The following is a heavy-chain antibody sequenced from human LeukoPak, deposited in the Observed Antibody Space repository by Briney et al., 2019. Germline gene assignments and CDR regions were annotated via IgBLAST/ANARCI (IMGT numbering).Heavy chain of an antibody. Sequence: GASVKVSCKAPGYTFTSYGISWVRQAPGQGLEWMGWISAYNGNTNYAQKLQGRVTMTTDTSTSTAYMELRSLRSDDTAVYHCARVESIFGVVIRVFDYWGQGTLVTVSS. J-gene: IGHJ4*02. V-gene: IGHV1-18*01. D-gene: IGHD3-3*01. CDR3: ARVESIFGVVIRVFDY. CDR2: ISAYNGNT. CDR1: GYTFTSYG.